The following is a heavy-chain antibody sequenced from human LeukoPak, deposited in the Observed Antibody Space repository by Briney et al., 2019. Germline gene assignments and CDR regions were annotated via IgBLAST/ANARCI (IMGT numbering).Heavy chain of an antibody. Sequence: PGGSLRLSCAASGFTFSSYDMTWVRQAPGRGLEWISSIRPSGDNTYYGDSVKGRFTISRDNSKNTLYLQMNSLRAEDTAVYYCARGGVLRYFDWVSLFDYWGQGTLVTVSS. V-gene: IGHV3-23*01. J-gene: IGHJ4*02. D-gene: IGHD3-9*01. CDR1: GFTFSSYD. CDR2: IRPSGDNT. CDR3: ARGGVLRYFDWVSLFDY.